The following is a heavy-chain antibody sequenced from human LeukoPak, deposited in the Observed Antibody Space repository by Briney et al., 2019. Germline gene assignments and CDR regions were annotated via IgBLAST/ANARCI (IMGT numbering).Heavy chain of an antibody. V-gene: IGHV4-4*02. CDR1: GGSITNTNY. CDR3: AREGGPYRPLDY. CDR2: VNLQGST. Sequence: PSGTLSLTCGVSGGSITNTNYWTWVRQPPGKGLEWIGEVNLQGSTNYNPSLMGRVAISVDTSENHISLQLTSVTAADTAVYYCAREGGPYRPLDYSGQGTLVTVSS. J-gene: IGHJ4*02.